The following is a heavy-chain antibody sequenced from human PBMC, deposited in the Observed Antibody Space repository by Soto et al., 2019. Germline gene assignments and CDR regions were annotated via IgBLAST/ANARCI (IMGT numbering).Heavy chain of an antibody. CDR3: VRHDRERESRKLDY. J-gene: IGHJ4*02. CDR2: IYPGDSDT. CDR1: GHHLATYW. Sequence: GGSPKISCKDFGHHLATYWSGLFRQMPEIGLEYMGIIYPGDSDTRYSPSFQGQVTISADKSISTAYLRWSSLKASDIDMYYCVRHDRERESRKLDYWCQGTQVTVSS. V-gene: IGHV5-51*01. D-gene: IGHD1-1*01.